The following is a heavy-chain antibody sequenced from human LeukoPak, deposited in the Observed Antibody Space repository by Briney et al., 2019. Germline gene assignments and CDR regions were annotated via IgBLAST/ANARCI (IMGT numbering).Heavy chain of an antibody. CDR3: ARGRSWYNYYYYYMDV. V-gene: IGHV3-11*04. Sequence: GGSLRLSCAASGFTFSDYYMSWIRQAPGKGLEWVSYISSSGSTIYYADSVKGRFTISRDNAKNSLYLQMNSLRAEDTAVYYCARGRSWYNYYYYYMDVWGKGTTVTVSS. CDR2: ISSSGSTI. D-gene: IGHD6-13*01. CDR1: GFTFSDYY. J-gene: IGHJ6*03.